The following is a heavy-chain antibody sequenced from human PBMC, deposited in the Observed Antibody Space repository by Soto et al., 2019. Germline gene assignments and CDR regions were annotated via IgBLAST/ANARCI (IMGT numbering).Heavy chain of an antibody. CDR3: AHAYCRRALY. Sequence: QITLKESGPTLVKPTQTLTLTCTFSGFSLTTDRVGVGWIRQPPGEALDWLAVIYWDDAKTYRPSLESRLTITKDTYKNQVALTMTNMASVDTATYDCAHAYCRRALYWGQGTLVTVSS. D-gene: IGHD2-15*01. J-gene: IGHJ4*02. V-gene: IGHV2-5*02. CDR2: IYWDDAK. CDR1: GFSLTTDRVG.